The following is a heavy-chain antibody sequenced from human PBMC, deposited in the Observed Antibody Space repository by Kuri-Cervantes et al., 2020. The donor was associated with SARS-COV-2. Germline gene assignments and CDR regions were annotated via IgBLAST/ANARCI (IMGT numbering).Heavy chain of an antibody. V-gene: IGHV1-69*04. J-gene: IGHJ5*02. D-gene: IGHD2-2*02. Sequence: SVKVSCKASGGTFSSYAISWVRQAPGQGLEWMGRIIPILGIANYAQKFQGRVTITADKSTSTAYMELSSLRSEDTAVYYCAREDCSSTSCYTDNWFDTWGQGTLVTVSS. CDR3: AREDCSSTSCYTDNWFDT. CDR2: IIPILGIA. CDR1: GGTFSSYA.